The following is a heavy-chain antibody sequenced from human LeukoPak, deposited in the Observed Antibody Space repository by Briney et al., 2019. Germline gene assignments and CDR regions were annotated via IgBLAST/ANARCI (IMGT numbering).Heavy chain of an antibody. V-gene: IGHV3-48*03. CDR3: ARGGPAAGRFDY. CDR1: GFTFSSYE. CDR2: ISSSGSTI. J-gene: IGHJ4*02. Sequence: GGSLRLSCAASGFTFSSYEMNWVRQAPGKGLEWVSYISSSGSTIYYADSVKGRFTISRDNSKNTLYLQMNSLRAEDTAVYYCARGGPAAGRFDYWGQGTLVTVSS. D-gene: IGHD6-13*01.